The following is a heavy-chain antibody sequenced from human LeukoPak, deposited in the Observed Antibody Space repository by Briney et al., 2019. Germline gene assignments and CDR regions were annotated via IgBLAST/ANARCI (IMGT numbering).Heavy chain of an antibody. CDR1: GGSISSGSYY. CDR3: AQATTTIAFDI. D-gene: IGHD1-26*01. J-gene: IGHJ3*02. Sequence: SSETLSLTCTVSGGSISSGSYYWSWIQQPAGKGLEWIGRIYTSGSTNYNPSLKSRVTISVDTSKNQFSLKLSSVTAADTAVYYCAQATTTIAFDIWGQGTMVTVSS. V-gene: IGHV4-61*02. CDR2: IYTSGST.